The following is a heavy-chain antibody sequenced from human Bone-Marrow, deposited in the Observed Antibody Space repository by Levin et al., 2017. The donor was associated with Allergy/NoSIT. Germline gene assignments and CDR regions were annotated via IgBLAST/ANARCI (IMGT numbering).Heavy chain of an antibody. V-gene: IGHV3-49*03. Sequence: GESLKISCAVSGFHLGDYAISWLRQAPGKGLEWIGFMRNRDYGGRTEYAASMEGRFAISKDDSESIVYLQMNGLRIEDTAVYYCSRVNSGWRLEWGQGTLVTVSS. J-gene: IGHJ4*02. CDR3: SRVNSGWRLE. CDR2: MRNRDYGGRT. D-gene: IGHD6-19*01. CDR1: GFHLGDYA.